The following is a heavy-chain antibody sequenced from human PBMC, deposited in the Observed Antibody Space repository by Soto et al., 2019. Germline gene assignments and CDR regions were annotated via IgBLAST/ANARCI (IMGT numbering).Heavy chain of an antibody. J-gene: IGHJ4*02. CDR1: GFTFSSYS. Sequence: PGGSLRLSCAASGFTFSSYSMNWVRQAPGKGLEWVSSISSSSSYIYYADSVKGRFTISRDNAKNSLYLQMNSLRAEDTAVYYCARCRPDSSSWYLRVGREDYWGQGTLVTVSS. V-gene: IGHV3-21*01. D-gene: IGHD6-13*01. CDR2: ISSSSSYI. CDR3: ARCRPDSSSWYLRVGREDY.